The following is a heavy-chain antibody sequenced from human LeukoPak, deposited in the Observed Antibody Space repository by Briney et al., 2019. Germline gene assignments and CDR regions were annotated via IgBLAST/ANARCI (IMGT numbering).Heavy chain of an antibody. Sequence: SETLSLTCTVSGGSISSGGYYWSWIRQHPGKGLEWIGYIYCSGSTYYNPSLKSRVTISVDTSKNQFSLKLSSVTVADTAVYYCARGGAAAGTHFDYWGQGTLVTVSS. J-gene: IGHJ4*02. CDR2: IYCSGST. D-gene: IGHD6-13*01. CDR3: ARGGAAAGTHFDY. CDR1: GGSISSGGYY. V-gene: IGHV4-31*03.